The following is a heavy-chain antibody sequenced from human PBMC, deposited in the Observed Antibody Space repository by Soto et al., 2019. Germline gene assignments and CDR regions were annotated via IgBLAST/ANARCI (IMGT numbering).Heavy chain of an antibody. CDR3: ARESRPAALYYHYYYMDV. D-gene: IGHD2-2*01. CDR2: IYYSGST. CDR1: GGSISSYY. J-gene: IGHJ6*03. Sequence: TETLSLTCTVSGGSISSYYWSWIRQPPGKGLEWIGYIYYSGSTNYNPSLKSRVTISVDTSKNQFSLKLSSVTAADTAVYYCARESRPAALYYHYYYMDVWGKGTTVTVSS. V-gene: IGHV4-59*01.